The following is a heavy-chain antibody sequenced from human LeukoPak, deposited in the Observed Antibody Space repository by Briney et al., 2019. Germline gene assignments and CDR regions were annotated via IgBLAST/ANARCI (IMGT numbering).Heavy chain of an antibody. CDR3: ARGQYYYYMDV. J-gene: IGHJ6*03. CDR1: GNTFTNYY. V-gene: IGHV1-46*01. Sequence: ASVKVSCKASGNTFTNYYMHWVRQAPGQGLEWMGIINPSGSNTTYVQKFQGRLTMTRDTSTSTVYMELSSLRSEDTAVYYCARGQYYYYMDVWGKGTTVTVSS. CDR2: INPSGSNT.